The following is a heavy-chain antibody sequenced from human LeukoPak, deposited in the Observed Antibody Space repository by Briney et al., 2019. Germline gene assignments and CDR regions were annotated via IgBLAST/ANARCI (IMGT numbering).Heavy chain of an antibody. CDR2: INPKNGDT. D-gene: IGHD3-16*01. J-gene: IGHJ5*02. V-gene: IGHV1-2*02. CDR3: AREVSWGRNCFDP. CDR1: GYTFTALY. Sequence: GASVKVSCKASGYTFTALYMHWVRQAPGRGLEWMGWINPKNGDTHYVDKFHGRLTMTREASISTAYLELSSLTSDDTAVYYCAREVSWGRNCFDPWGQGTLVTVSS.